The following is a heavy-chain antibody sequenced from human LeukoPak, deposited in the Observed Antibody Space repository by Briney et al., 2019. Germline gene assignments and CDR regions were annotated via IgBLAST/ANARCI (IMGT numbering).Heavy chain of an antibody. D-gene: IGHD5-12*01. CDR2: IWYDGSNK. Sequence: GRSLRLSCAASGFTFSSYGMHWVRQAPGKGLEWVAVIWYDGSNKYYADSVKGRFTISRDNSKNTLYLQMNSLRAEDTAVYYCARSPGYSGYEVDYWGQGTLVTVSS. CDR1: GFTFSSYG. J-gene: IGHJ4*02. CDR3: ARSPGYSGYEVDY. V-gene: IGHV3-33*01.